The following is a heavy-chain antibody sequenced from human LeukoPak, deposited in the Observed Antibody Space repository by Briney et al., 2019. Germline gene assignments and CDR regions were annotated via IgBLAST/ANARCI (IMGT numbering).Heavy chain of an antibody. V-gene: IGHV4-34*01. J-gene: IGHJ6*03. CDR2: INHSGST. CDR3: ARGGGHGTIFGVVPEAGSDYYYYMDV. Sequence: SETLSLTCAVYSGSFSGYYWSWIRQPPGKGLEWIGEINHSGSTNYNPSLKSRVTISVDTSKNQFSLKLSSVTAADTAVYYCARGGGHGTIFGVVPEAGSDYYYYMDVWGKGTTVTVSS. D-gene: IGHD3-3*01. CDR1: SGSFSGYY.